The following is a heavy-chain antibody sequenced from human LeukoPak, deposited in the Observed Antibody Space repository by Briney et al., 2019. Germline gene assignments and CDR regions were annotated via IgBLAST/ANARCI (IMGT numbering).Heavy chain of an antibody. V-gene: IGHV1-2*02. CDR2: INPNSGGT. CDR1: GYTFTGYY. CDR3: ARAVDTPGSAPDY. D-gene: IGHD5-18*01. J-gene: IGHJ4*02. Sequence: ASVKVSCKASGYTFTGYYMHWVRQAPGQGLEWMGWINPNSGGTNYAQKFQGRVTMTRETSISTAYMELSRLRSDDTAVYYCARAVDTPGSAPDYWGQGTLVTVSS.